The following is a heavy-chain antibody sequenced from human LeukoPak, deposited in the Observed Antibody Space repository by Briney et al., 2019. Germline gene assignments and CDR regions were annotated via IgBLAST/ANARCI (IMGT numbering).Heavy chain of an antibody. CDR2: ITSGSYI. D-gene: IGHD6-6*01. CDR3: ARDHPIAARARSDWFDP. CDR1: GFTFCSYS. Sequence: PGGSLRLSCAASGFTFCSYSMHWVRQAPGKGLEWVSSITSGSYIYYADSVKGRFTISRDNAKNSLYLQMNSLRAEDTAVYYCARDHPIAARARSDWFDPWGQGTLVTVSS. J-gene: IGHJ5*02. V-gene: IGHV3-21*01.